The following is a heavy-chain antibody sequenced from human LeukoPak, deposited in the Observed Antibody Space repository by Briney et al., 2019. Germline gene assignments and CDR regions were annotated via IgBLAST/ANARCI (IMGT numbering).Heavy chain of an antibody. J-gene: IGHJ4*02. CDR2: IYHSGST. CDR1: GYSISSGYY. D-gene: IGHD6-19*01. V-gene: IGHV4-38-2*01. Sequence: SETLSLTCAVSGYSISSGYYWGWIRQPPGKGLEWIGSIYHSGSTYYNPSLKSRVTISVDTSKNQFSLKLSSVTAADTAVYYCARQFEQWLVPGEFDYWGQGALVTVSS. CDR3: ARQFEQWLVPGEFDY.